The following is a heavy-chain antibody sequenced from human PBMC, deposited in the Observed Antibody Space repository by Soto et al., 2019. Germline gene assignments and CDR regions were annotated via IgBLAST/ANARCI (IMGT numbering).Heavy chain of an antibody. CDR3: ARRRMVTGFLNYSYYMDV. V-gene: IGHV4-59*08. CDR1: GGSISSYY. Sequence: PSETLSLTCTVSGGSISSYYWSWIRQPPGKGLEWIGYIYYSGSTNYNPSLKSRVTISVDTSKNQFSLKLSSVTAADTAVYYCARRRMVTGFLNYSYYMDVWGKGTTVTGSS. D-gene: IGHD3-3*01. J-gene: IGHJ6*03. CDR2: IYYSGST.